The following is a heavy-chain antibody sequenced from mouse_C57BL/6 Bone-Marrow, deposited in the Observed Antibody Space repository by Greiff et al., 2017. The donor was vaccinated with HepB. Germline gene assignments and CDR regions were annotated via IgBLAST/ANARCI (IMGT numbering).Heavy chain of an antibody. J-gene: IGHJ1*03. D-gene: IGHD2-1*01. Sequence: VKLMESGPELVKPGASVKISCKASGYAFSSSWMNWVKQRPGKGLEWIGRIYPGDGDTNYNGKFKGKATLTADKSSSTAYMQLSSLTSEDSAVYFCARWGKIYYGNSDWYFDVWGTGTTVTVSS. CDR3: ARWGKIYYGNSDWYFDV. CDR1: GYAFSSSW. CDR2: IYPGDGDT. V-gene: IGHV1-82*01.